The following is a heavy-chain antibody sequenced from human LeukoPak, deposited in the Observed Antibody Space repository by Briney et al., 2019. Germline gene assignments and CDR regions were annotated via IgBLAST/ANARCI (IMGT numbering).Heavy chain of an antibody. D-gene: IGHD5-18*01. CDR3: ARVGSWEYSYSYAFDI. Sequence: ASVKVSCKASGYTFTSYYMHWVRQAPGQGLEWMGIINPSGGSTSYAQKFQGRVTMTRDMSTSTVYMELSSLRSEDTAVYYCARVGSWEYSYSYAFDIWGQGTMVTVSS. V-gene: IGHV1-46*01. CDR2: INPSGGST. CDR1: GYTFTSYY. J-gene: IGHJ3*02.